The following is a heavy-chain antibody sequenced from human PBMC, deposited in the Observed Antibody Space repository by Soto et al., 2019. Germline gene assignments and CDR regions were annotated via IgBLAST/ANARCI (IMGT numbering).Heavy chain of an antibody. J-gene: IGHJ4*02. CDR3: ASRSSGWSFHY. Sequence: EVQLLESGGGLVQPGGSLRLSCAASGFTFSSYAMYWVRQGPGKGLEWVSVISGSGGSTYYPDSVKGRFTISRDNSKNTLYLQMHSLRAEDTAVYYCASRSSGWSFHYRGQGALVTVSS. CDR1: GFTFSSYA. V-gene: IGHV3-23*01. CDR2: ISGSGGST. D-gene: IGHD6-19*01.